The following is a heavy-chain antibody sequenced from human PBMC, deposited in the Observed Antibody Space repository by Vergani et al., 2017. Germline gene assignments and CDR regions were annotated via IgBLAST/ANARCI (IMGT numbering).Heavy chain of an antibody. V-gene: IGHV3-23*01. J-gene: IGHJ4*02. Sequence: EVQLLESGGGLVQPGGSLRLSCAASGFTFSSYAMSWVRQAPGKGLEWVSGIRATGGSTYYSDSVKGRFTISRDNSKNTVYLQMTSLRADDTAVYYCAKDPYSNYRYLDYWGQGTLVTVSS. CDR1: GFTFSSYA. CDR2: IRATGGST. D-gene: IGHD4-11*01. CDR3: AKDPYSNYRYLDY.